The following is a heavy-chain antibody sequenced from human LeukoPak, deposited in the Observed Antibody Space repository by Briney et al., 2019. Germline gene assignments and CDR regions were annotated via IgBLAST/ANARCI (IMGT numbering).Heavy chain of an antibody. CDR3: TSHAAFDP. V-gene: IGHV3-15*01. Sequence: GGSLRLSCAGSGFIFSNYAMNWVRQAPGKGLEWVGRIKSKNVGGTTDYAAPVKGRFTISRDDSKNTVYLQMNSLKIEDTAVYYCTSHAAFDPWGQGTLVTVSS. J-gene: IGHJ5*02. CDR2: IKSKNVGGTT. CDR1: GFIFSNYA.